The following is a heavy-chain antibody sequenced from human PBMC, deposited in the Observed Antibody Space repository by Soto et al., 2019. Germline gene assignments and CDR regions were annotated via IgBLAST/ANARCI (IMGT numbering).Heavy chain of an antibody. CDR1: GGSISSGGYY. D-gene: IGHD2-15*01. CDR2: IYYSGST. J-gene: IGHJ4*02. V-gene: IGHV4-31*03. Sequence: PSETLSLTCTVSGGSISSGGYYWSWIRQHPGKGLEWIGYIYYSGSTYYNPSLKSRVTISVDTSKSQFSLKLSSVTAADTAVYYCARVYGGKRQIDYWGQGTLVTVSS. CDR3: ARVYGGKRQIDY.